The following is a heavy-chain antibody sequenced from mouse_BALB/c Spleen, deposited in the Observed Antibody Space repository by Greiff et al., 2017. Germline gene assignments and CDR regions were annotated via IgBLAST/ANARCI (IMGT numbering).Heavy chain of an antibody. J-gene: IGHJ3*01. CDR1: GYTFTSYW. D-gene: IGHD2-3*01. V-gene: IGHV1-7*01. CDR3: ARSKGWSPVLD. CDR2: INPSTGYT. Sequence: QVQLQQSGAELAKPGASVKMSCKASGYTFTSYWMHWVKQRPGQGLEWIGYINPSTGYTEYNQKFKDKATLTADKSSSTAYMQLSSLTSEDSAVYYCARSKGWSPVLDWGQGTLVTVSA.